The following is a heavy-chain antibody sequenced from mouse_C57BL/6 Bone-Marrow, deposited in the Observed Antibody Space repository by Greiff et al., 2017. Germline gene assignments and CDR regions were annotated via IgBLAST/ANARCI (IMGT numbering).Heavy chain of an antibody. D-gene: IGHD4-1*01. J-gene: IGHJ3*01. CDR2: IRSKSNNYAT. Sequence: EVHLVESGGGFVQPKGSLKLSCAASGFSFNTYAMNWVRQAPGKGLEWVARIRSKSNNYATYYADTVKDRFTISRYDAESTLYLQMNNLKTADTAMEFCVRANWGQFAYWGQGTMVTVSA. CDR3: VRANWGQFAY. CDR1: GFSFNTYA. V-gene: IGHV10-1*01.